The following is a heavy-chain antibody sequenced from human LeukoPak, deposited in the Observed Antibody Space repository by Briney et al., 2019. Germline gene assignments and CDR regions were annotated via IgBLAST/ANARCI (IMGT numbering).Heavy chain of an antibody. Sequence: SETLSLTCTVSGGSISSYYWSWIRQPPGKGLEWIGYIYYSGSTNYNPSLKSRVTISVDTSKNQFSPKLSSVTAADTAVYYCARQTTYYYDSSGYYYFDYWGQGTLVTVSS. J-gene: IGHJ4*02. D-gene: IGHD3-22*01. CDR2: IYYSGST. V-gene: IGHV4-59*08. CDR1: GGSISSYY. CDR3: ARQTTYYYDSSGYYYFDY.